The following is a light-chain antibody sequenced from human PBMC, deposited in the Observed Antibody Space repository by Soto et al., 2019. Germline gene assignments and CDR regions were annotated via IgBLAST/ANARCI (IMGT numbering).Light chain of an antibody. V-gene: IGKV3-11*01. J-gene: IGKJ3*01. CDR3: QQRSNWL. Sequence: ETLMTQSPANLSLSPGETATLSCRARQSISTNLAWYQQKLGQAPRLLIYGASTRATGIPARFSGSGSGTDFTLTISGLEPEDFAVYYCQQRSNWLFGPGTKVDI. CDR1: QSISTN. CDR2: GAS.